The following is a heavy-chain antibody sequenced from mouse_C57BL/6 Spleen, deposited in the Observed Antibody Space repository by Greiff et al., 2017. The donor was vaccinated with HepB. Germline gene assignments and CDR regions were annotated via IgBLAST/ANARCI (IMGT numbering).Heavy chain of an antibody. V-gene: IGHV1-64*01. D-gene: IGHD2-4*01. Sequence: VRLQQPGAELVKPGASVKLSCKASGYTFTSYWMHWVKQRPGQGLEWIGMIHPNSGSTNYNEKFKSKATLTVDKSSSTAYMQLSSLTSEDSAVYYCARGIYYDYDEDAMDYWGQGTSVTVSS. J-gene: IGHJ4*01. CDR3: ARGIYYDYDEDAMDY. CDR2: IHPNSGST. CDR1: GYTFTSYW.